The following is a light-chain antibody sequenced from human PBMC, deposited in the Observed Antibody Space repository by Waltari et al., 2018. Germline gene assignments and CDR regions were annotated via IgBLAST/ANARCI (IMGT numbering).Light chain of an antibody. CDR3: ASFAGSNTL. Sequence: QSALTQPPSASGSPGQSVTMSCTGTSTDVGVYNYVSWYQQHPGKAPKLLIYEVSERPPGVPVRFSGYKSGNTASLTVSGLQPEDEADYYCASFAGSNTLFGGGTKLTVL. CDR2: EVS. CDR1: STDVGVYNY. V-gene: IGLV2-8*01. J-gene: IGLJ2*01.